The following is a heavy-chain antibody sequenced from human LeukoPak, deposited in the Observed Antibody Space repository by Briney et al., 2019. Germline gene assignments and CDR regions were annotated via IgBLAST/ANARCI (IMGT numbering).Heavy chain of an antibody. Sequence: PGGSLRLFCAASGFTFSRYWMRWVRQARGEGLEWVGNIKQNGSEKYYADSVKGGFTISRENAKSSMYLQMNSLRAEDTGVYYCARVFPDILTGLGFVYWGQGTLVTVSS. CDR1: GFTFSRYW. J-gene: IGHJ4*02. V-gene: IGHV3-7*01. CDR3: ARVFPDILTGLGFVY. D-gene: IGHD3-9*01. CDR2: IKQNGSEK.